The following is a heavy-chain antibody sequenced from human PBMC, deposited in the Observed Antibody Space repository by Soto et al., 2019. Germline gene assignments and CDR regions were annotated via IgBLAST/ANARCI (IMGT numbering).Heavy chain of an antibody. D-gene: IGHD6-19*01. CDR1: GGTFSSYA. J-gene: IGHJ6*02. V-gene: IGHV1-69*01. CDR2: IIPIFGTA. Sequence: QVQLVQSGAEVKKPGSSVKVSCKAPGGTFSSYAISWVRQAPGQGLEWMGGIIPIFGTANYAQKFQGRVTITADESTSTAYTELSSLRSEDTAVYYCARAREQWLELDVWGQGTTVTVSS. CDR3: ARAREQWLELDV.